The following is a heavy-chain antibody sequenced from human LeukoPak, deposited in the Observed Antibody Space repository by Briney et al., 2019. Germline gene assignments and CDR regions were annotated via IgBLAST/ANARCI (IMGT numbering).Heavy chain of an antibody. CDR2: INSDGSST. J-gene: IGHJ4*02. V-gene: IGHV3-74*01. CDR3: ARVSTYSAIDY. D-gene: IGHD1-26*01. Sequence: PGGSLRLSCAASGFTFSGYSMNWVRQPPGKGLVWVSRINSDGSSTSYADSVKGRFTISRDNAKNTLYLQMNSLRAEDTAVYYCARVSTYSAIDYWGQGTLVTVSS. CDR1: GFTFSGYS.